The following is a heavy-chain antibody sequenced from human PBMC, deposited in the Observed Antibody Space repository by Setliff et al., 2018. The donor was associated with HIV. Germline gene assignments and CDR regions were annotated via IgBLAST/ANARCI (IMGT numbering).Heavy chain of an antibody. Sequence: AASVKVSCKASGYTFTSYALHWVRQAPGQRLEWMGWVNADNGNTKYSEKFQGRFTISRDNAKNSLYLQMNSLRVEDTAVYYCARDSGTTVGATRPGYWGQGTLVTVSS. J-gene: IGHJ4*02. CDR2: VNADNGNT. CDR3: ARDSGTTVGATRPGY. D-gene: IGHD1-26*01. CDR1: GYTFTSYA. V-gene: IGHV1-3*01.